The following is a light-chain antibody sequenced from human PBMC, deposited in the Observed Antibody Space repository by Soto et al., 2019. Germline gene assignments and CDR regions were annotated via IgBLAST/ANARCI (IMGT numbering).Light chain of an antibody. Sequence: EIVLTQSPCPLSLSPGQRATLSCRASHSASSSYLAWYQQKPRQAPRLLIYGASSRATGIRGRFSGSGAGTDFALTISRLEPEDFAVYYCQQYGSSPRTFGQGTKVDIK. CDR3: QQYGSSPRT. CDR2: GAS. V-gene: IGKV3-20*01. J-gene: IGKJ1*01. CDR1: HSASSSY.